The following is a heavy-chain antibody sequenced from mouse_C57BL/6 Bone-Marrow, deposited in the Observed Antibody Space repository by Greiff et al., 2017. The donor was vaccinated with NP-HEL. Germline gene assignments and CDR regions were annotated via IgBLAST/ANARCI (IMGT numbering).Heavy chain of an antibody. CDR1: GYTFTSYW. D-gene: IGHD2-3*01. CDR3: ARCSYDGYLGY. V-gene: IGHV1-50*01. Sequence: QVQLQQPGAELVKPGASVKLSCKASGYTFTSYWMQWVKQRPGQGLEWIGEIDPSDSYTNYNQKFKGKATLTVDTSSSTAYMQLSSLTSEDSAVYYCARCSYDGYLGYWGQGTLVTVSA. J-gene: IGHJ3*01. CDR2: IDPSDSYT.